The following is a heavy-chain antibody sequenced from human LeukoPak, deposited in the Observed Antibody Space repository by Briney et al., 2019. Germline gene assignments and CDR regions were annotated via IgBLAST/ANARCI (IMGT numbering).Heavy chain of an antibody. CDR2: ISGSGGST. J-gene: IGHJ4*02. CDR1: GFTFSSYA. CDR3: AVSFNYDYGGTRQNPFDY. Sequence: GGSLRLSCAASGFTFSSYAISWVRQAPGKGLEWVSAISGSGGSTYYADSVKGRFTVSRDNSKNTLYLQMNSLRAEDTAVYYCAVSFNYDYGGTRQNPFDYWGQGTLVTVST. V-gene: IGHV3-23*01. D-gene: IGHD4-23*01.